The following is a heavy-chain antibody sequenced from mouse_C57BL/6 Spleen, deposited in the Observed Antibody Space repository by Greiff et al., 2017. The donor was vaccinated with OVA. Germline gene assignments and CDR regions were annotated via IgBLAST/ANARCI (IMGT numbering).Heavy chain of an antibody. J-gene: IGHJ2*01. CDR1: GYAFTNYL. Sequence: VKLQESGAELVRPGTSVKVSCKASGYAFTNYLIEWVKQRPGQGLEWIGVINPGSGGTNYNEKFKGKATLTADKSSSTAYMQLSSLTSEDSAVYFCARSEYSNSFDYWGQGTTLTVSS. CDR2: INPGSGGT. CDR3: ARSEYSNSFDY. D-gene: IGHD2-5*01. V-gene: IGHV1-54*01.